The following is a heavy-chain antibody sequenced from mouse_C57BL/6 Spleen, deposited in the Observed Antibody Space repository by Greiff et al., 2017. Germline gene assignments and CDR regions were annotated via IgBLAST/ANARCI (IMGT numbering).Heavy chain of an antibody. J-gene: IGHJ2*01. CDR2: INPSTGGP. CDR1: GYSFTGYY. D-gene: IGHD1-1*01. Sequence: VQLQQSGPELVKPGASVKISCKASGYSFTGYYMHWVKQSSEKSLEWIGEINPSTGGPSYNQKFKGKATFTVDKSSSTAYMQLTSLTSEVSAVYYCARVYTTVGPYFDYWGQGTTLTGSS. V-gene: IGHV1-43*01. CDR3: ARVYTTVGPYFDY.